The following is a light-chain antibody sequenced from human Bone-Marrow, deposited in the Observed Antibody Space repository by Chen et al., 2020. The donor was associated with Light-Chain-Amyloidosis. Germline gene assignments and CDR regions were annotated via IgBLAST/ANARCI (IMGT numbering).Light chain of an antibody. CDR1: QTISSNY. CDR2: GSS. CDR3: QQYGTSPLT. V-gene: IGKV3-20*01. J-gene: IGKJ4*01. Sequence: EIVLMQSPGTLSLSPVEGANLSCMASQTISSNYLTWYQQKFGQATRLLIYGSSSRATGIPDRFTGSGSGTDFTLTINRMEPEDFGMYYCQQYGTSPLTVGGGTKVEIK.